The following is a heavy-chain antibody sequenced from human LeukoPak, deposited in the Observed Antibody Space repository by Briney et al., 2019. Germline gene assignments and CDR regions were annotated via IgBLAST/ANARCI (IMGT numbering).Heavy chain of an antibody. Sequence: SETLSLTCAVYGGSFSGYYWSWIRQPPGKGLEWIGEINHSGSTNYNPSLKSRVTISVDTSKNQFSLKLSSVTAADTAVYYCARSDSSGYPGYWGQGTLVTVSS. D-gene: IGHD3-22*01. CDR2: INHSGST. CDR3: ARSDSSGYPGY. CDR1: GGSFSGYY. V-gene: IGHV4-34*01. J-gene: IGHJ4*02.